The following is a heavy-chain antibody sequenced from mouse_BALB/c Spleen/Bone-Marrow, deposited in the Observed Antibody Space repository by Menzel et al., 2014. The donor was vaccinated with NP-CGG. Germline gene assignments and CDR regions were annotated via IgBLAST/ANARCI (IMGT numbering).Heavy chain of an antibody. CDR1: GYTFTSYR. V-gene: IGHV1-69*02. CDR2: IYPPNSYT. J-gene: IGHJ2*01. D-gene: IGHD1-1*01. CDR3: ARSYGSSYEYYFDY. Sequence: QVQLKESGAELVRPGASVKLSCKASGYTFTSYRINWVKQSPGQGLEWIGNIYPPNSYTNYKQKFKDKATLTVDKSSSTAYMQLSSPTSEDSAVYYCARSYGSSYEYYFDYWGQGTTLTVSS.